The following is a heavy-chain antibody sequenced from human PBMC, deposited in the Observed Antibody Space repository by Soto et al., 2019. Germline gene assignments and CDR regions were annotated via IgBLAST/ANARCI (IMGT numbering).Heavy chain of an antibody. J-gene: IGHJ4*02. Sequence: EVQLVESGGGWVQPGGSLKLSCAASGFTFSGSAMHWVRQASGKGLEWVGRIRSKANSYATAYVASVKGRFTISRDDSKNTAYLQMNSLKTEDTAVYYCTSQGYSYGFVYWGQGTLVTVSS. CDR2: IRSKANSYAT. D-gene: IGHD5-18*01. CDR3: TSQGYSYGFVY. CDR1: GFTFSGSA. V-gene: IGHV3-73*02.